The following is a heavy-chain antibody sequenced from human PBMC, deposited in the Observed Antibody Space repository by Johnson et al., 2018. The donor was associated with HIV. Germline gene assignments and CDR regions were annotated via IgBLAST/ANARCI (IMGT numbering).Heavy chain of an antibody. D-gene: IGHD4/OR15-4a*01. CDR3: AKSPGKDHGGNSGGFDI. CDR1: GFTFRSYW. Sequence: VQLVESGGGLVQPGGSLRLSCAASGFTFRSYWMSWVRQAPGKGLEWVANINQDGSEEYYVDSVKGRFTISRDNAKNSLYLQLNSLRVEDTAVYYCAKSPGKDHGGNSGGFDIWGQGTMVTVSS. CDR2: INQDGSEE. J-gene: IGHJ3*02. V-gene: IGHV3-7*01.